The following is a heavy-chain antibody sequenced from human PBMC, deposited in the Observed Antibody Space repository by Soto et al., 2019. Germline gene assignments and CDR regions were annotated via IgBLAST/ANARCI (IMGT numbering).Heavy chain of an antibody. D-gene: IGHD5-18*01. CDR3: ARSGEIYSYGNGAFDI. Sequence: ASVKVSCKASGYTFTSYYMHWVRQAPGQGLEWMGIINPSGGSTSYAQKFQGRVTMTRDTSTSTVYMELSSLRSEDTAVYYCARSGEIYSYGNGAFDIWGQGTMVTVSS. V-gene: IGHV1-46*01. CDR1: GYTFTSYY. J-gene: IGHJ3*02. CDR2: INPSGGST.